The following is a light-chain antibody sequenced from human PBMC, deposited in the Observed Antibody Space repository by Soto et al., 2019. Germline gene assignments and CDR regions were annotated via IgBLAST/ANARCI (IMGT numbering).Light chain of an antibody. CDR1: ESLLHENGYNY. CDR3: MQDQQSPPT. V-gene: IGKV2-28*01. CDR2: LGS. J-gene: IGKJ2*01. Sequence: VMSQSPLSLPVTPGEPASISCRSSESLLHENGYNYLDWYLQKPGQSPQLLIYLGSNRASGVPDRFSGSGSGTDYTLKISRVEAEDVAVYYCMQDQQSPPTFGQGTKLEI.